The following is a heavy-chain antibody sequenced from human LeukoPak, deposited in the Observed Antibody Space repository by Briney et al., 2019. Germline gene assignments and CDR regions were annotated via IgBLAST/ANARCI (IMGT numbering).Heavy chain of an antibody. Sequence: GGSLRLSCAASGFTFSNYAMSWVRQAPGKGLEWVSGMSSSGGGTYNADSVKGRFTISRDNSKNTLYLQMNSLRAEDTAVYYCAKDWEWFGNFFDYWGQGTLVTVSS. CDR2: MSSSGGGT. CDR1: GFTFSNYA. J-gene: IGHJ4*02. V-gene: IGHV3-23*01. CDR3: AKDWEWFGNFFDY. D-gene: IGHD3-3*01.